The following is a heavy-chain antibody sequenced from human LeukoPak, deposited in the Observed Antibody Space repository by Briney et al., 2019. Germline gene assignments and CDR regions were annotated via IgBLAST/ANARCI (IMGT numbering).Heavy chain of an antibody. V-gene: IGHV4-31*03. CDR1: GGSISSGGYY. J-gene: IGHJ5*02. D-gene: IGHD6-13*01. CDR3: ARVVLIAAAGENWFDP. CDR2: IYYSGST. Sequence: PSQTLSLTCTVSGGSISSGGYYWSWIRQHPGKGLEWIGYIYYSGSTYYNPSLKSRVTISVDTSKNQFSLKLSSVTAADTAVYYCARVVLIAAAGENWFDPWGQGTLVTVSS.